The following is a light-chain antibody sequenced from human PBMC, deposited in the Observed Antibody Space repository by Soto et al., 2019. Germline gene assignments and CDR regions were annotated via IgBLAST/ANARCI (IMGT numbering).Light chain of an antibody. V-gene: IGKV3-20*01. Sequence: EIVLTQSPATLSLSPGERATLSCRASQSVSSYLAWYQQKPSQAPRLLIYGASSRATGIPDRFSGSGSGTDFTLTISRLEPEDFAVYYCQQYGSSPTFGQGTRLEIK. CDR2: GAS. J-gene: IGKJ5*01. CDR3: QQYGSSPT. CDR1: QSVSSY.